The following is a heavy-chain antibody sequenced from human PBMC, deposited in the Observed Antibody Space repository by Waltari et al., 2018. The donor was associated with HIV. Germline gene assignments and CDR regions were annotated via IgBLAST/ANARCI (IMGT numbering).Heavy chain of an antibody. D-gene: IGHD1-1*01. CDR1: DFTLNNNV. CDR3: AKDNAPGSIDY. Sequence: EVQLVESGGGLIQPGRSLRISCAASDFTLNNNVMHWVRQIPGKGLEWVSGITGNSGRVDYADSVKGRFTVSRDNAKNSLYLQMDSLKTEDTALYYCAKDNAPGSIDYWGQGTLVTVSS. CDR2: ITGNSGRV. J-gene: IGHJ4*02. V-gene: IGHV3-9*01.